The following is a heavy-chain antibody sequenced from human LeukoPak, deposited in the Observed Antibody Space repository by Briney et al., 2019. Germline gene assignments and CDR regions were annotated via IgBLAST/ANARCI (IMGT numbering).Heavy chain of an antibody. J-gene: IGHJ3*02. Sequence: SETLSLTCTVSGGSISSGTYYWSWIRQPAGKGLEWIGRISSSGSTNYNPSLKSRVTMSVDTSKNQFSLKLSSVAAADTAVYYCARVFWSGYFGDSFDIWGQGTMVTVSS. CDR3: ARVFWSGYFGDSFDI. D-gene: IGHD3-3*01. V-gene: IGHV4-61*02. CDR2: ISSSGST. CDR1: GGSISSGTYY.